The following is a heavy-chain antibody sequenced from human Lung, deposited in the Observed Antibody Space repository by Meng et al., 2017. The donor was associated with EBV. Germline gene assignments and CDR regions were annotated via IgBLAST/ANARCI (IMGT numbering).Heavy chain of an antibody. J-gene: IGHJ4*02. CDR2: INPSGGHT. Sequence: QVHLVQSGAEVXXXXXSVKVSXXXSGYSFTSYYIHWVRQAPGQGLEWMGIINPSGGHTRSAQKFQDRVTMTRDTSTSAVYMDVSSLRSEDTAVYYCARGAYMYGSPQYFFDFWGQGTLVTVSS. CDR3: ARGAYMYGSPQYFFDF. CDR1: GYSFTSYY. D-gene: IGHD5-18*01. V-gene: IGHV1-46*01.